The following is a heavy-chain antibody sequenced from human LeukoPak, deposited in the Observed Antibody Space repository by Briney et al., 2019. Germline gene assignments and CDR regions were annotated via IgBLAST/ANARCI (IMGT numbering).Heavy chain of an antibody. J-gene: IGHJ4*02. Sequence: PGRSLRLSCAASGFTISTYWMSWVRQAPGKGLEWLANIKQDGSEQYYVDSVKGRFAISRDNAKNSVYLQMNGLRAEDTAVYYCARENTAVPGGDCWGQGTLVTVSS. D-gene: IGHD5-18*01. V-gene: IGHV3-7*01. CDR3: ARENTAVPGGDC. CDR2: IKQDGSEQ. CDR1: GFTISTYW.